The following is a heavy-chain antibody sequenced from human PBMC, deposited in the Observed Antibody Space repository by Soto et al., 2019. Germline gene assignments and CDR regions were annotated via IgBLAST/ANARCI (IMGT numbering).Heavy chain of an antibody. J-gene: IGHJ3*02. Sequence: QVQLVQSGAEVKKPGSSVKVSCKASGGTFSNYAISWVRQAPGQGLEWMGGIIPIFGTSNSAQKFQGRVSITADDSTSTAYMELSSLRSEDTAVYFCARDSGGYGAPAFDIWGQGTMVTVSS. CDR3: ARDSGGYGAPAFDI. CDR1: GGTFSNYA. CDR2: IIPIFGTS. D-gene: IGHD3-10*01. V-gene: IGHV1-69*12.